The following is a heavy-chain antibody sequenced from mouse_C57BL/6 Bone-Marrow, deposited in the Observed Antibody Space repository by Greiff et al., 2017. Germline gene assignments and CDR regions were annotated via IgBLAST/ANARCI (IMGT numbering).Heavy chain of an antibody. CDR2: IDPENGDT. CDR3: TYFGSSYGWYFDV. D-gene: IGHD1-1*01. J-gene: IGHJ1*03. CDR1: GFNIKDDY. V-gene: IGHV14-4*01. Sequence: EVQLQQSGAELVRPGASVKLSCTASGFNIKDDYMHWVKQRPEQGLEWIGWIDPENGDTEYASKFQGKATITADTSSNTACLQLSSLTDEDTAVYYCTYFGSSYGWYFDVWGTGTTVTVSS.